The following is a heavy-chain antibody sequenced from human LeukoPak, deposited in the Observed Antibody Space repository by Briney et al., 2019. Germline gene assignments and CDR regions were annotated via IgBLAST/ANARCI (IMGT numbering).Heavy chain of an antibody. CDR2: IYYSGST. Sequence: PSETLSLTCTVSGDSVSSGSYYWSWIRQPPGKGLEWIGDIYYSGSTNYNPSLKSRVTISVDTSKNQFSLKLSSVTAADTAVYYCARAGQAAGAYVFDYWGQETLVTVSS. V-gene: IGHV4-61*01. J-gene: IGHJ4*02. D-gene: IGHD6-13*01. CDR3: ARAGQAAGAYVFDY. CDR1: GDSVSSGSYY.